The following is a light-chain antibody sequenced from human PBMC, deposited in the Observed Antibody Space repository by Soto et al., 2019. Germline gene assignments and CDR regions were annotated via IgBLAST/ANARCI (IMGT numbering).Light chain of an antibody. V-gene: IGKV1-39*01. CDR2: ATS. J-gene: IGKJ1*01. Sequence: QMTQSPSSLSASVGDRVTITCRASQSIATFLNWYQQKLGKAPKLLIYATSNLQSGVPSRFSGSGSGTDFTLTISSLQPEDFASYYCQQSYDSPQIFGQGTKVE. CDR1: QSIATF. CDR3: QQSYDSPQI.